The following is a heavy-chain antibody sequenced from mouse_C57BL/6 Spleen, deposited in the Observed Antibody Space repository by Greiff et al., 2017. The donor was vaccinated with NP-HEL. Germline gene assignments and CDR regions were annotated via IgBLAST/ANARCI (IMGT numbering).Heavy chain of an antibody. J-gene: IGHJ2*01. CDR3: ASRPYYGSSYDYFDY. Sequence: QVQLQQPGAELVKPGASVKMSCKASGYTFTSYWITWVKQRPGQGLEWIGDIYPGSGSTNYNEKFKSKATLTVDTSSSTAYMQLSSLTSEDSAVYYCASRPYYGSSYDYFDYWGQGTTLTVSS. CDR2: IYPGSGST. CDR1: GYTFTSYW. V-gene: IGHV1-55*01. D-gene: IGHD1-1*01.